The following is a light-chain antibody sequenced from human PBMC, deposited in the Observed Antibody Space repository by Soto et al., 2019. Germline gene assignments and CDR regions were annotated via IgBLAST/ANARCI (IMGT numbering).Light chain of an antibody. J-gene: IGLJ1*01. CDR3: CSYVAL. CDR2: EVS. Sequence: QSVLTQPASVSGSPGQSITISCTGTSSDVGSYNLVSWYQQHPGKAPKLMIYEVSKRPSGVSNRFSGSKSGNTASLTISGLQAEDEADYYCCSYVALFGTGTKVTVL. CDR1: SSDVGSYNL. V-gene: IGLV2-23*02.